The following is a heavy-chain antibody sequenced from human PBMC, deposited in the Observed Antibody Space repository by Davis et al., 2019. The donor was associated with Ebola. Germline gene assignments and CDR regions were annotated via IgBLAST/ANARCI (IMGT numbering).Heavy chain of an antibody. CDR1: GFTFSTYG. J-gene: IGHJ4*02. V-gene: IGHV3-30*02. D-gene: IGHD3-3*01. CDR3: AKESGFDIWSGSDNFFDK. Sequence: GESLKISCAASGFTFSTYGMHWVRQAPGKGLEWVALIRNDGGDKYYADSVKGRFTISRDNSKNTLYLLLDSLGVEDTAVYYCAKESGFDIWSGSDNFFDKWGQGTLVIVSS. CDR2: IRNDGGDK.